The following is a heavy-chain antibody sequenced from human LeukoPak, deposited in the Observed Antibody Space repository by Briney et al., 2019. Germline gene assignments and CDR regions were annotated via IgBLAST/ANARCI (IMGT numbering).Heavy chain of an antibody. D-gene: IGHD3-22*01. J-gene: IGHJ4*02. V-gene: IGHV1-3*01. CDR3: AREIGGPYYYDSSGVPGY. CDR2: INAGNGNT. Sequence: ASVKVSCKASGYTFTSYAMHWVRQAPGQRLEWMGWINAGNGNTKYSQKFQGRVTITRDTSASTAYMELSSLRSEDTAVYYCAREIGGPYYYDSSGVPGYWGQGTLVTVSS. CDR1: GYTFTSYA.